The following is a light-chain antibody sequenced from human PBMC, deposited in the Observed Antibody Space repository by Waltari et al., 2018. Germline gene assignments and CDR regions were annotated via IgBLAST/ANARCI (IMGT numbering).Light chain of an antibody. J-gene: IGKJ3*01. Sequence: DIQMTQSPSTLSASVGDRVTIPCRASQTISSLLAWYQQPPGQPPKLLTYKASSLESGVPSTFSGSGSGTEFTLTISSLQPDDFATYYCQQYDSYPFTFGPGTRVDIK. CDR2: KAS. V-gene: IGKV1-5*03. CDR1: QTISSL. CDR3: QQYDSYPFT.